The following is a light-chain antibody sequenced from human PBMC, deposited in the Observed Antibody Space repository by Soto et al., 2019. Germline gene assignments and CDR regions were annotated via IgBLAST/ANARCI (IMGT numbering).Light chain of an antibody. V-gene: IGLV2-14*01. CDR3: SSYTSSSTRV. CDR2: DVN. CDR1: SSDVGSYNY. Sequence: QSALTQPASVSGAPGQSITISCTGTSSDVGSYNYVSWYQQHPAKAPKLMIYDVNNRPSGVSNRFSGSKSGNTASLTISGLQSEDEGDYYCSSYTSSSTRVFGGGTQLPV. J-gene: IGLJ3*02.